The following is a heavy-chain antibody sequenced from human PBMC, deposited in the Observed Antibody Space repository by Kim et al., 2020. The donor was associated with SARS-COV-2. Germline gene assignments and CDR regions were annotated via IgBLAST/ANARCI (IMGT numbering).Heavy chain of an antibody. CDR2: IYYSGST. D-gene: IGHD3-3*01. CDR1: GGSISSYY. V-gene: IGHV4-59*01. Sequence: SETLSLTCTVSGGSISSYYWSWIRQPPGKGLEWIGYIYYSGSTNYNPSLKSRVTISVDTSKNQFSLKLSSVTAADTAVYYCARADEARSAWSAFDIWGQG. CDR3: ARADEARSAWSAFDI. J-gene: IGHJ3*02.